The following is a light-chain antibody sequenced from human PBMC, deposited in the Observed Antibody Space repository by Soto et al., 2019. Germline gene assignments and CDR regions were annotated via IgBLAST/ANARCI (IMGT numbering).Light chain of an antibody. CDR2: EVT. Sequence: QSALTQPPSASGSPGQSVTISCTGTSSDVGGYNYVSWYQQHPGKAPKLMIYEVTNRPSGVSYRFSGSKSANTASLTVSGLQAEDEADDYCSSSSTSNTLVFGGGTKLTVL. CDR1: SSDVGGYNY. CDR3: SSSSTSNTLV. V-gene: IGLV2-8*01. J-gene: IGLJ3*02.